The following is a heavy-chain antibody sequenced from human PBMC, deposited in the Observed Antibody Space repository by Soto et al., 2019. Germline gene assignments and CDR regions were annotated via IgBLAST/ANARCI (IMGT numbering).Heavy chain of an antibody. J-gene: IGHJ4*02. CDR3: ARAELRSSPDY. V-gene: IGHV4-39*01. D-gene: IGHD1-26*01. CDR1: GGSISSSSYY. Sequence: NPSETLSLTCTVSGGSISSSSYYWGWIRQPPGKGLEWIGSIYYSGSTYYNPSLKSRVTISVDTSKNQFSLKLSSVTAADTAVYYCARAELRSSPDYWGQGTLVTVSS. CDR2: IYYSGST.